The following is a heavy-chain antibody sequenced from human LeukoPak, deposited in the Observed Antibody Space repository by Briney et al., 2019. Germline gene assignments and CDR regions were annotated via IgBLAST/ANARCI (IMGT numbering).Heavy chain of an antibody. Sequence: GGSLRLSCAAFGFTFSSYWMHWVRQAPGKGLVWVSRINSDGSSTSYADSVKGRFTISRDNAKNTLYLQMNSLRAEDTAVYYCAREGLVGATDYWGQGTLVTVSS. CDR1: GFTFSSYW. J-gene: IGHJ4*02. D-gene: IGHD1-26*01. CDR3: AREGLVGATDY. CDR2: INSDGSST. V-gene: IGHV3-74*01.